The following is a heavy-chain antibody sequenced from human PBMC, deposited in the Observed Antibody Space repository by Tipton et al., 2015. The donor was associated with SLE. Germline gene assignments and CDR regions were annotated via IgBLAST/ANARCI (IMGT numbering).Heavy chain of an antibody. V-gene: IGHV3-23*01. J-gene: IGHJ2*01. D-gene: IGHD1-26*01. CDR3: AKKGGIQVAAWYFHL. CDR2: ISYSVGST. CDR1: GFTFSSYA. Sequence: SLRLSCAASGFTFSSYAMTWVRQAPGKGLEWVSTISYSVGSTYYADSVRGRFSTSRDNSKNTLYLQMNSLSAEDTAVYFCAKKGGIQVAAWYFHLWGRGTLVTVSS.